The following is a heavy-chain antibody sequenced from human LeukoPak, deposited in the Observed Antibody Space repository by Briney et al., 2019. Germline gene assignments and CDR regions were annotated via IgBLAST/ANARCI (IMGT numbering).Heavy chain of an antibody. J-gene: IGHJ4*02. CDR3: ARGAGESIAARTYYFDY. Sequence: ASVTVSCKASGYTFTSYYMHWVRQAPGQGLEWMGIINPSGGSTSYAQKFQGRVTMTRDTSTSTVYMELSSLRSEDTAIYYCARGAGESIAARTYYFDYWGQGTLVTVSS. V-gene: IGHV1-46*01. CDR1: GYTFTSYY. CDR2: INPSGGST. D-gene: IGHD6-6*01.